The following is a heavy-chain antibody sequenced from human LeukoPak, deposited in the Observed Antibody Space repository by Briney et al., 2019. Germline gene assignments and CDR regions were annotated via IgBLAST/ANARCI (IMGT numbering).Heavy chain of an antibody. CDR1: GGSISSGDYY. CDR3: ARVDGILTGYYFDY. D-gene: IGHD3-9*01. CDR2: IYYSGST. J-gene: IGHJ4*02. Sequence: SQTLSLTCTVSGGSISSGDYYWSWIRQPPGKGLEWIGYIYYSGSTYYNPSLKSRVTISVGTSKNQFSLKLSSVTAADTAVYYCARVDGILTGYYFDYWGQGTLVTVSS. V-gene: IGHV4-30-4*01.